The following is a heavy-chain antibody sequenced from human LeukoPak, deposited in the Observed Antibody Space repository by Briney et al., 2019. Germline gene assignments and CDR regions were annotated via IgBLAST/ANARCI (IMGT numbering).Heavy chain of an antibody. V-gene: IGHV4-34*01. CDR1: GGSFSGYY. CDR3: ARLIYCSSTSCVKTTYYFDY. J-gene: IGHJ4*02. CDR2: IYYSGST. D-gene: IGHD2-2*01. Sequence: SETLSLTCAVYGGSFSGYYWSWIRQPPGKGLEWIGSIYYSGSTYYNPSLKSRVTISVDTSKNQFSLKLSSVTAADTAVYYCARLIYCSSTSCVKTTYYFDYWGQGTLVTVSS.